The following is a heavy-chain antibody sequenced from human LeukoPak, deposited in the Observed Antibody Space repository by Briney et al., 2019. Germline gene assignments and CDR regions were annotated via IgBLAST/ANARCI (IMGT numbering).Heavy chain of an antibody. Sequence: GGSLRLSCAASGFTVSSNYMSWVRQAPGKGLEWVSAIYSGGSTYYADSVKGRFTISRDNSKNTLYLQMNSLRAEDTAVYYCARGTPRFPLDYWGQGTLVTVSS. CDR1: GFTVSSNY. CDR3: ARGTPRFPLDY. CDR2: IYSGGST. J-gene: IGHJ4*02. D-gene: IGHD1-1*01. V-gene: IGHV3-53*01.